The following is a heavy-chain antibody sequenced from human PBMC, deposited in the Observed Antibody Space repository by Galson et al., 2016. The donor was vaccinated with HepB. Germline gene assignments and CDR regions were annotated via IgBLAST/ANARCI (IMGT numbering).Heavy chain of an antibody. CDR2: ISGSGGST. J-gene: IGHJ4*02. V-gene: IGHV3-23*01. Sequence: SLRLSCAASGFTFSSYAMNWVRQAPGKGLEWVSDISGSGGSTDYADSVKGRFTISRDNSKNSVYLQMNSLRAEDTAVYYCAQEAHKGYLLNRFVYWGQGTLVTVSS. CDR1: GFTFSSYA. CDR3: AQEAHKGYLLNRFVY. D-gene: IGHD5-12*01.